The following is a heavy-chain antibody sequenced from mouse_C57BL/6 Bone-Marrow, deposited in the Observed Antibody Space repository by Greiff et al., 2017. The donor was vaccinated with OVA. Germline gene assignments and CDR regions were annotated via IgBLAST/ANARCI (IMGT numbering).Heavy chain of an antibody. D-gene: IGHD3-3*01. CDR3: ARGPDGRRGLYAMDY. J-gene: IGHJ4*01. V-gene: IGHV1-59*01. CDR1: GYTFTSYW. Sequence: QVQLQQPGAELVRPGTSVKLSCKASGYTFTSYWMHWVKQRPGQGLEWIGVIDPSDSYTNYNQKFKGKATLTVDTSSSTAYMQLSSLTSEDSAVYYCARGPDGRRGLYAMDYWGQGTSVTVSS. CDR2: IDPSDSYT.